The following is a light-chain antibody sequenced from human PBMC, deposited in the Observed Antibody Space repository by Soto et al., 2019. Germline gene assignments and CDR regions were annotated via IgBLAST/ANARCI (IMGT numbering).Light chain of an antibody. J-gene: IGKJ2*01. CDR1: KSVGSN. CDR3: QQYNNWPYT. CDR2: DAS. V-gene: IGKV3-15*01. Sequence: EIVLTHSPATLSVSPGERATLSCRASKSVGSNLARYEQRPGQPPRLLIYDASTRATVIPARFSGGGSGTEFTLTISRLQSEDYAVYYCQQYNNWPYTFGQGTKLQIK.